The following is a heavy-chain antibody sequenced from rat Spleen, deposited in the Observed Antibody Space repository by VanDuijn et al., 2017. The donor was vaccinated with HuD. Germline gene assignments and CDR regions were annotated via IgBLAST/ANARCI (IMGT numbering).Heavy chain of an antibody. Sequence: EVQLVESGGGLVQPGRSLKLSCAASGFTFSDYDMAWVRQAPTKGLEWVATISYDGSSTYYRDSVKGRFTISRDNAKSTLYLQMNSLRSEDTAIYYCTRALYNSGYADYWGQGVMVTVSS. V-gene: IGHV5-7*01. J-gene: IGHJ2*01. D-gene: IGHD4-3*01. CDR2: ISYDGSST. CDR1: GFTFSDYD. CDR3: TRALYNSGYADY.